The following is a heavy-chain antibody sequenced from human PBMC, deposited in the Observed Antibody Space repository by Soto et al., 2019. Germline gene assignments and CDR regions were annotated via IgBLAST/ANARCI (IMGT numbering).Heavy chain of an antibody. D-gene: IGHD4-4*01. CDR2: IIPILGIA. CDR1: GGTFSSYT. V-gene: IGHV1-69*04. Sequence: GASVKVSCKASGGTFSSYTISWVLQAPGQGLEWMGRIIPILGIANYAQKFQGRVTITADKSTSTAYMELSSLRSEDTAVYYCARDVDGYSLFDYWGQGTLVTVSS. J-gene: IGHJ4*02. CDR3: ARDVDGYSLFDY.